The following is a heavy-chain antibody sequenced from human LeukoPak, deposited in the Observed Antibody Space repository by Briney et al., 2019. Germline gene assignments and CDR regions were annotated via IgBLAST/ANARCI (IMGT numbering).Heavy chain of an antibody. Sequence: PGRSLRLSCAASGFTFDDYAMHWVRQAPGKGLEWVSGISWNSGSIGYADSVKGRFTISRDNAKNSLYLQMNSLRAEDTAVYYCARPSPRSSSWFYYYYYGMDVWGQGTTVTVSS. CDR3: ARPSPRSSSWFYYYYYGMDV. CDR1: GFTFDDYA. J-gene: IGHJ6*02. CDR2: ISWNSGSI. V-gene: IGHV3-9*01. D-gene: IGHD6-13*01.